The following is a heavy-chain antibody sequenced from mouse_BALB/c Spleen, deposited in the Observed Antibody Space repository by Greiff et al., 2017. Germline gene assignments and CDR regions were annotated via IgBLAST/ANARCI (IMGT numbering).Heavy chain of an antibody. CDR2: IYPSDSYT. J-gene: IGHJ4*01. V-gene: IGHV1-69*02. Sequence: QVQLQQPGAELVRPGASVKLSCKASGYTFTSYWINWVKQRPGQGLEWIGNIYPSDSYTNYNQKFKDKATLTVDTSSSTAYMQLSSPTSEDAAVYYCTRAYYGYRYAMDYWGQGTSVTVSS. D-gene: IGHD1-2*01. CDR3: TRAYYGYRYAMDY. CDR1: GYTFTSYW.